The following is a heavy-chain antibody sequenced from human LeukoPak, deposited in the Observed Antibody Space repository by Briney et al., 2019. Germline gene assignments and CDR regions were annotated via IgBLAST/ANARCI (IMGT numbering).Heavy chain of an antibody. CDR3: AKSGSGSPLNWFDP. Sequence: GGSLRLSCAASGFTFSSYAMSWIRQAPGKGLEWVSAISGSGGSTYYADSVKGRFTISRDNSKNTLYLQMNSLRAEDTAVYYCAKSGSGSPLNWFDPWGQGTLVTVSS. V-gene: IGHV3-23*01. D-gene: IGHD3-10*01. J-gene: IGHJ5*02. CDR1: GFTFSSYA. CDR2: ISGSGGST.